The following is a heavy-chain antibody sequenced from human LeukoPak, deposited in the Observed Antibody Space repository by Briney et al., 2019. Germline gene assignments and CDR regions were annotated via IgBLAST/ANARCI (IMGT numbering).Heavy chain of an antibody. D-gene: IGHD4/OR15-4a*01. CDR1: GGSISSYC. V-gene: IGHV4-59*12. CDR2: IYYSGDT. J-gene: IGHJ5*02. Sequence: PSETLSLTCTVSGGSISSYCWSWVRQPPGKGLEWIGYIYYSGDTNYNPSLGSRVTISVDTSKNQFSLKLRSVTAADTAVYYCATYTNYKNWIDPWGQGTLVTVSS. CDR3: ATYTNYKNWIDP.